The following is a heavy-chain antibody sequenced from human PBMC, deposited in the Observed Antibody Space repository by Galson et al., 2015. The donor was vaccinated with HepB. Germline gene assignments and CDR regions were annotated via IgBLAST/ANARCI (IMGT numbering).Heavy chain of an antibody. CDR2: MNPNSGNT. Sequence: SVKASCKASGYTFTSYDINWVRQATGQGLEWMGWMNPNSGNTGYAQKFQGRVTMTRNTSISTAYMELSSLRSEDTAVYYCARVGYNSGWHLNDYWGQGTLVTVSS. CDR1: GYTFTSYD. J-gene: IGHJ4*02. D-gene: IGHD6-19*01. CDR3: ARVGYNSGWHLNDY. V-gene: IGHV1-8*01.